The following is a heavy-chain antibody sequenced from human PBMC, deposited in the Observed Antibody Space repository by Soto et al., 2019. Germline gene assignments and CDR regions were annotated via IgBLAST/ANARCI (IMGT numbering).Heavy chain of an antibody. Sequence: GGSLRLSCAASGFTFDDYAMHWVRQAPGKGLEWVSGISWNSGSIGYADSVKGRFTISRDNAKNSLYLQMNSLRAEDTALYYCAKDMGVGAKDYYGMDVWGQGTTVTVSS. CDR2: ISWNSGSI. V-gene: IGHV3-9*01. CDR1: GFTFDDYA. CDR3: AKDMGVGAKDYYGMDV. D-gene: IGHD1-26*01. J-gene: IGHJ6*02.